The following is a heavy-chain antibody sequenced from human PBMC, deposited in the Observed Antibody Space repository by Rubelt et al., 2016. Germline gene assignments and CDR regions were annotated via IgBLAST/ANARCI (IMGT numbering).Heavy chain of an antibody. CDR1: GFTVSSNY. V-gene: IGHV3-23*04. CDR2: IGGSDERT. J-gene: IGHJ4*02. CDR3: ARGSLRPGDF. Sequence: EVQLVESGGGVVQPGRSLRLSCAASGFTVSSNYMSWVRQAPGKGLEWVSAIGGSDERTYYADSVKGRFTISRDNSKNTLHLQMNSLRAEDTAIYYCARGSLRPGDFWGQGTLVTVSS. D-gene: IGHD3-3*01.